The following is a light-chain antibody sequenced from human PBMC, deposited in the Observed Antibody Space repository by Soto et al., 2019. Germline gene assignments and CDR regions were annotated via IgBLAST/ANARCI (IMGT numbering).Light chain of an antibody. J-gene: IGKJ1*01. CDR2: GAS. V-gene: IGKV3-20*01. CDR1: QSVSSSY. Sequence: EIVLTQSPGTLSLSPGERATLSCRASQSVSSSYLAWYQQKPGQAPRLIFYGASSRATGIPDRFSGSGSGTEFTLTISRLQPEDFAVYYCQQYNSSPWTFGQGTKVDI. CDR3: QQYNSSPWT.